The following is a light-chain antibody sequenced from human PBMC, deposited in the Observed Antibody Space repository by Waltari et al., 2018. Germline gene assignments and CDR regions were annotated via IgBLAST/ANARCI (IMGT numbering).Light chain of an antibody. CDR2: GGS. J-gene: IGLJ3*02. CDR3: CSYTTSITWV. CDR1: SSDVGGYNL. Sequence: QSALTQPASVSGSPGQSITISCTGTSSDVGGYNLVSWYQQHPGTAPKLIIYGGSKRPSVVSNRFSGSKSGNTASLTISGLQAEDEAAYYCCSYTTSITWVFGGGTKLTVL. V-gene: IGLV2-23*01.